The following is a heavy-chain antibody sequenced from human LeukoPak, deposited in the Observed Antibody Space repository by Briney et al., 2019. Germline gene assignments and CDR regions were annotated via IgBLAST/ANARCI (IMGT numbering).Heavy chain of an antibody. CDR3: ARGVMVSSWYNWFDP. Sequence: SETLSLTCTVSGGSISGYYWSWIRQPAGKGLEWIGRIYTSGSSNSNPSLKSRVTMSLDTSKNQFSLKLTSVTAADTAVYYCARGVMVSSWYNWFDPWGQGTLVTVSS. D-gene: IGHD6-13*01. CDR2: IYTSGSS. J-gene: IGHJ5*02. V-gene: IGHV4-4*07. CDR1: GGSISGYY.